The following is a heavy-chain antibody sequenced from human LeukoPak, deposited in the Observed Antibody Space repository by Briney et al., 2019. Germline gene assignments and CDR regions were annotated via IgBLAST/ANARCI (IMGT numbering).Heavy chain of an antibody. CDR3: ARFRIVVVTALHPFDY. D-gene: IGHD2-21*02. Sequence: GSSVKVSCKASGGTFSSYAISWVRQAPGQGLEWMGRIIPILGIANYAQKLQGRVTMTTDTSTSTAYMELRSLRSDDTAVYYCARFRIVVVTALHPFDYWGQGTLVTVSS. V-gene: IGHV1-69*04. J-gene: IGHJ4*02. CDR1: GGTFSSYA. CDR2: IIPILGIA.